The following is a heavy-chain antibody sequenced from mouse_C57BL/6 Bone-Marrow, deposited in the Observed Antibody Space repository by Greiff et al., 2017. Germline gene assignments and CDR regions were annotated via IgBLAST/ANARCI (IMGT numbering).Heavy chain of an antibody. CDR3: ARIERGYSNLSRWYFDV. Sequence: QVTLKVSGPGILQPSQTLSLTCSFSGFSLSTFGMGVGWIRQPSGKGLEWLAHIWWDADKYYNPALKSRLTISKDTSKNQVILKIANVDTADTATYYCARIERGYSNLSRWYFDVWGTGTTVTVSS. D-gene: IGHD2-5*01. J-gene: IGHJ1*03. V-gene: IGHV8-8*01. CDR2: IWWDADK. CDR1: GFSLSTFGMG.